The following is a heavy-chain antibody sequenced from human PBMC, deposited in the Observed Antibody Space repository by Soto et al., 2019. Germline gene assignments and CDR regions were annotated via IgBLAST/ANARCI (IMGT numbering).Heavy chain of an antibody. CDR1: GDSISSCGYS. Sequence: LSLTCAVSGDSISSCGYSWSWIRQPPGKGLEWIGYIYHSGSTYYNPSLKSRVTISVDTSKNQFSLKLSSVTAADTAVYYCASAYCFSTSCYAFDIWGQGTMVTVSS. CDR2: IYHSGST. V-gene: IGHV4-30-2*05. J-gene: IGHJ3*02. CDR3: ASAYCFSTSCYAFDI. D-gene: IGHD2-2*01.